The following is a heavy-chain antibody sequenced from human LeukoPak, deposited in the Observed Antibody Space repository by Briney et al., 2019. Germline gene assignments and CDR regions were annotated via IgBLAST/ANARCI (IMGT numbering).Heavy chain of an antibody. J-gene: IGHJ4*02. Sequence: GGSLRLSCAASGFTFKSYPMHWIRQTPGKGPEWVAAISFDGSNKYYADSVQGRFTLSRGNSNNILYLQMNSLRAEDMAVYYCARDPGNKQLGPFDYWGQGTLVTVSS. V-gene: IGHV3-30*01. CDR1: GFTFKSYP. CDR2: ISFDGSNK. CDR3: ARDPGNKQLGPFDY. D-gene: IGHD3-10*01.